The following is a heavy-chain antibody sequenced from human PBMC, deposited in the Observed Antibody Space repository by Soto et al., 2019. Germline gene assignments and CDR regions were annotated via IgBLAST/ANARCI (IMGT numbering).Heavy chain of an antibody. J-gene: IGHJ6*02. D-gene: IGHD1-26*01. CDR3: ARVGTDYYYYGMDV. CDR2: IKQDGSEK. Sequence: GGSLRLSCAASGFTFSSYWMSWVRQAPGKGLEWVANIKQDGSEKYYVDSVKDRFTISRDNAKNSLYLQMNSLRAEDTAVYYCARVGTDYYYYGMDVWGQGTTVTVSS. CDR1: GFTFSSYW. V-gene: IGHV3-7*05.